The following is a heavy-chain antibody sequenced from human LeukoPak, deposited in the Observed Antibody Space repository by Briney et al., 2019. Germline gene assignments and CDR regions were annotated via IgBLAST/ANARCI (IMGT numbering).Heavy chain of an antibody. D-gene: IGHD3-10*01. V-gene: IGHV4-39*01. J-gene: IGHJ4*02. CDR3: ARRGTGTLGGHDY. CDR2: IYYSGST. Sequence: SETLSLTXTVSGGSIRSSSYYWGWIRQPPGKGLEWIGSIYYSGSTYYNPSLKSRVTISVDTSKNQFSLKLSSVTAADTAVYYCARRGTGTLGGHDYWGQGTLVTVSS. CDR1: GGSIRSSSYY.